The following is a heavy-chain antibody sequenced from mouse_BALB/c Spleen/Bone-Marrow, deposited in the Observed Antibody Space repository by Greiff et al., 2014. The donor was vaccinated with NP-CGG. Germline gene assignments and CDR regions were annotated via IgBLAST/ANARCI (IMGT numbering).Heavy chain of an antibody. CDR2: IWAGGST. D-gene: IGHD1-2*01. CDR1: GFSLTSYG. J-gene: IGHJ2*01. V-gene: IGHV2-9*02. Sequence: QVQLQQSGPGLVAPSQTLSITCTVSGFSLTSYGVHWVRQSPGKGLEWLGVIWAGGSTNYNSALMSRLSISKDNSKNQVFLKMNSLQTDDTAMYYCARYYYGFLDYWGQGTTLTVSS. CDR3: ARYYYGFLDY.